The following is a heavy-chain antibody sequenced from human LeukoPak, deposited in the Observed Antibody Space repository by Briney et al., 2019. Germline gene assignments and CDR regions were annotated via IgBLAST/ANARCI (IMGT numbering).Heavy chain of an antibody. CDR2: INHSGST. Sequence: SETLSLTCAVYGGSFSGYYWSWIRQPPGKGLEWIGEINHSGSTNYNPSLKSRVTISVDTSKNQFSLKLSSVTAADTAVYYCARGSRYFDWSWGYWGQGTLVTVSS. V-gene: IGHV4-34*01. CDR3: ARGSRYFDWSWGY. J-gene: IGHJ4*02. D-gene: IGHD3-9*01. CDR1: GGSFSGYY.